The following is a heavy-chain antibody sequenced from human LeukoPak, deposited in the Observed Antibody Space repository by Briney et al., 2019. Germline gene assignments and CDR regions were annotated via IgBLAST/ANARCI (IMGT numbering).Heavy chain of an antibody. CDR2: IWYDGSNK. V-gene: IGHV3-33*01. Sequence: PGRSLRLSCAASGFTFSSYGMHWVRQAPGKGLEWVAVIWYDGSNKYYADSVKGRFTISRDNSKNTLYLQMNSLRAEDTAVYYCARGGIVGADYYYYYYGMDVWGQGTTVTVSS. J-gene: IGHJ6*02. CDR3: ARGGIVGADYYYYYYGMDV. CDR1: GFTFSSYG. D-gene: IGHD1-26*01.